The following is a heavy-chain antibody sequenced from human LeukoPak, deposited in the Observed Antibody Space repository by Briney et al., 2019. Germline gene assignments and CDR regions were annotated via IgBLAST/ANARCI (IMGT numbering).Heavy chain of an antibody. Sequence: ASVKVSCKASGYSFTGYAMNWVRQAPGQGLEWMGWINTNTGNPTYAQGFTGRFVFSLDTSVTTAYLQISSLKTGDTAVYYCARALSIAAAAGGYWGQGTLVTVSS. CDR1: GYSFTGYA. D-gene: IGHD6-13*01. J-gene: IGHJ4*02. V-gene: IGHV7-4-1*02. CDR3: ARALSIAAAAGGY. CDR2: INTNTGNP.